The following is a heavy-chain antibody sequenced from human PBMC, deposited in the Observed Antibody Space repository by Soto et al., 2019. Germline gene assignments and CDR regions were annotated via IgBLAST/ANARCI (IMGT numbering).Heavy chain of an antibody. D-gene: IGHD2-8*02. V-gene: IGHV3-30*04. CDR1: GFTFSSYA. CDR2: ISYDGSNK. Sequence: GGSLRLSCAASGFTFSSYAMHWVRQAPGKGLEWVAVISYDGSNKYYADSVKGRFTISRDNSKNTLYLQMNSLRAEDTAVYYCARADSTGGPFDYWGQGTLVTVSP. J-gene: IGHJ4*02. CDR3: ARADSTGGPFDY.